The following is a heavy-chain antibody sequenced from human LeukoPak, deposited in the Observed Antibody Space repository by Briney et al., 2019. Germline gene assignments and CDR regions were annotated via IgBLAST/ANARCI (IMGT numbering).Heavy chain of an antibody. CDR1: GFTFSNYW. D-gene: IGHD2-21*02. V-gene: IGHV3-74*03. CDR2: IKADGTAT. CDR3: ARPCGSDCYHKVPGDY. Sequence: GGSLRLSCAASGFTFSNYWMQWVRQAPGKGLVWVSRIKADGTATTYADSVEGRFTISRDNAKNTLYLEMNSLRAEDTAVYYCARPCGSDCYHKVPGDYWGQGTLVTVSS. J-gene: IGHJ4*02.